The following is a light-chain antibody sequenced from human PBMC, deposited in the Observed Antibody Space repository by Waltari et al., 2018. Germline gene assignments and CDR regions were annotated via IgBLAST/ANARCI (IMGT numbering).Light chain of an antibody. J-gene: IGKJ4*01. V-gene: IGKV1-12*01. CDR1: QDISRW. CDR2: DAS. CDR3: QHGNTFPLT. Sequence: DIQRTQSPSSVSASVGARVIITCRASQDISRWLAWYQQTPGKAPKFLIYDASTLQSGVPSRFSGTGSGTEFTLTISSLQPEDFATYYCQHGNTFPLTFGGGTKVEIK.